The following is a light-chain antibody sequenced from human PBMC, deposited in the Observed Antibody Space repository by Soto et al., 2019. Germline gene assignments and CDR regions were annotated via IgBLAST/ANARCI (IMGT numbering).Light chain of an antibody. CDR2: LDSDGSH. Sequence: QLVLTQSPSASASLGASVKLTCTLSSGHSSYAIAWHQQQPEKGPRYLMKLDSDGSHTKGDAIPDRFSGSSSGAERHLTISSLQHEVEADYLCQTWGTGIHVVFGGGIKVTVL. J-gene: IGLJ2*01. V-gene: IGLV4-69*01. CDR1: SGHSSYA. CDR3: QTWGTGIHVV.